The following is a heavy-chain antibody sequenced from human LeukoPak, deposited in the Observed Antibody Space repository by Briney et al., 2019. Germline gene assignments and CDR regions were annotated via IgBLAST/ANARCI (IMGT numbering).Heavy chain of an antibody. Sequence: GPVLGKSTETLTLTCTVSGISLSSNRTGESWIRQPPVNTLESPAQIFSNDEDSYRTYPKSRLTIPKDISKTQVVLTMTNMDPVDTGTYYCTRVVRYTSSWYPNYYFDYWGQGTLVTVSS. J-gene: IGHJ4*02. CDR2: IFSNDED. CDR1: GISLSSNRTG. D-gene: IGHD6-13*01. V-gene: IGHV2-26*01. CDR3: TRVVRYTSSWYPNYYFDY.